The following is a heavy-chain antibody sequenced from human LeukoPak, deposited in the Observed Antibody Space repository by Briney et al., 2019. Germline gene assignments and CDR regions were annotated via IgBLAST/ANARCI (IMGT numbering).Heavy chain of an antibody. CDR3: ARDHRPEIQYYYMDV. CDR2: LLYDGNTK. J-gene: IGHJ6*03. V-gene: IGHV3-33*01. Sequence: GGSLRLSRAAPVYRSITYVLYCVRAALDKGRGGVAALLYDGNTKHYADSVRGRSTISRDISKNTFYLQMNSLTAEDTAVYYCARDHRPEIQYYYMDVWGKGTTVAVSS. D-gene: IGHD1-14*01. CDR1: VYRSITYV.